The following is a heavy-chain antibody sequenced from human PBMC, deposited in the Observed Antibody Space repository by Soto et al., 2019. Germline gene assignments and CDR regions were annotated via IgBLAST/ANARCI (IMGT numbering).Heavy chain of an antibody. CDR3: ARDSPSSGLLGTNY. Sequence: QVPLVQSGAEVKKPGASVKVFCKASGYTFTNHGISWVRQAPGHGLEWMGWVSAYTGETKYAQSLQGRVTMTTDTSTNTAYMELRSLSSDDTAVFYCARDSPSSGLLGTNYWGQGTLVTVS. V-gene: IGHV1-18*01. CDR2: VSAYTGET. J-gene: IGHJ4*02. D-gene: IGHD3-22*01. CDR1: GYTFTNHG.